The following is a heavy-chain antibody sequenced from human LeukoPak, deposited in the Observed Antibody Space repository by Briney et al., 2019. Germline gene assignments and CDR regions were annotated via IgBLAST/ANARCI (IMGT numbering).Heavy chain of an antibody. V-gene: IGHV3-21*01. CDR2: ISSSSSYI. J-gene: IGHJ4*02. CDR3: ARVPGYSSSWFDY. D-gene: IGHD6-13*01. Sequence: GGSLRLSCAASEFTFSSYSMNWVRQAPGKGLEWVSSISSSSSYIYYADSVKGRFTISRDNAENSLYLQMNSLRAEDTAVYYCARVPGYSSSWFDYWGQGTLVTVSS. CDR1: EFTFSSYS.